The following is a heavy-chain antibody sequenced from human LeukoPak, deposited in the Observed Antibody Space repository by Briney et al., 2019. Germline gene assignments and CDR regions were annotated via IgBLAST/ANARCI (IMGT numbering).Heavy chain of an antibody. CDR3: ARAGERHSYGSGSSTDAFDI. J-gene: IGHJ3*02. V-gene: IGHV3-53*04. Sequence: GGSLRLSCAASGFTVSSNYMSWVRQAPGKGLEWVSVMYSGGSTYYADSVKGRFTISRHNSKNTLYLQMNSLRAEDPAVYYCARAGERHSYGSGSSTDAFDIWGQGTMVTVSS. D-gene: IGHD3-10*01. CDR1: GFTVSSNY. CDR2: MYSGGST.